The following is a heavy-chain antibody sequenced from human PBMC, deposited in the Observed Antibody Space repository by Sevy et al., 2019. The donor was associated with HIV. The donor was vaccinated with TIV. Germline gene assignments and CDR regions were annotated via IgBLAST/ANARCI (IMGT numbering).Heavy chain of an antibody. Sequence: GGSLRLSCAASGFTFSTYWMSWFHQAPGKGLEWVANINEDGTEKFYVDSVKGRFTMSRDNAKNSLYLQMNSLRAEDAAVYYCARDNATVSRRGLRYYYYGTDVWGQWTTVTVSS. CDR2: INEDGTEK. V-gene: IGHV3-7*01. CDR1: GFTFSTYW. D-gene: IGHD2-2*01. J-gene: IGHJ6*02. CDR3: ARDNATVSRRGLRYYYYGTDV.